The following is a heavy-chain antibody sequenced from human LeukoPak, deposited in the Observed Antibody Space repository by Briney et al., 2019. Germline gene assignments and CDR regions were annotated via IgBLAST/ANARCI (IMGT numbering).Heavy chain of an antibody. CDR2: ISGSGGST. CDR3: AKDIVVVPAAEDAFDI. Sequence: GGSLRLSCAASGFTFSSYAMSWVRQAPGKGLEWVPAISGSGGSTYYADSVKGRFTISRDNSKNTLYLQMNSLRAEDTAVYYCAKDIVVVPAAEDAFDIWGQGTMVTVSS. D-gene: IGHD2-2*01. J-gene: IGHJ3*02. CDR1: GFTFSSYA. V-gene: IGHV3-23*01.